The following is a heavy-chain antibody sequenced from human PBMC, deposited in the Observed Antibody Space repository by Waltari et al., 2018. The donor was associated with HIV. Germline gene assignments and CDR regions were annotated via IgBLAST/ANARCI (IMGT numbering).Heavy chain of an antibody. J-gene: IGHJ2*01. D-gene: IGHD3-22*01. CDR3: ARHGGGYHYGWYFDL. Sequence: EVQLVESGGGLIQPGGSLRLSCAASGFTVTDNSMSWVRQAPGKGLEWVSVIYSGGTTYSAASVKGRFTISRDDSKNTVYLQLNSLRAEDTAIYYCARHGGGYHYGWYFDLWGRGTLVTVSS. V-gene: IGHV3-53*01. CDR1: GFTVTDNS. CDR2: IYSGGTT.